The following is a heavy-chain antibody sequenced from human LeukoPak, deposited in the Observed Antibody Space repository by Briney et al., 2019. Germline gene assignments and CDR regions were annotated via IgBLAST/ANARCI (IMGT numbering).Heavy chain of an antibody. CDR3: ARAASDLSYYYYGMDV. J-gene: IGHJ6*02. D-gene: IGHD2-15*01. CDR2: IYHSGST. CDR1: SRFISSGGYS. V-gene: IGHV4-30-2*01. Sequence: PQTLSLTCALSSRFISSGGYSWSWLRQPPGKGLEWIGYIYHSGSTYYNPSLKSRVTISVDRSKNQLSLKLSSVTAADTAVYYCARAASDLSYYYYGMDVWGQGTTVTVSS.